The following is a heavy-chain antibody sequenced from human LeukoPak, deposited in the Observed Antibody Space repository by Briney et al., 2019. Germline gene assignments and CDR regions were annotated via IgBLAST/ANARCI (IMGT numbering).Heavy chain of an antibody. V-gene: IGHV3-11*04. D-gene: IGHD7-27*01. CDR2: ISNSGSSI. CDR1: GFTFSDSY. CDR3: TLGCRTVYSLSLCDAFDI. J-gene: IGHJ3*02. Sequence: GGSLRLSCAASGFTFSDSYMTWIRQAPGKGLEWVSYISNSGSSIYYADSVKGRFTTSRDNAKSSLYLQMNSLRAEDTAVYPHTLGCRTVYSLSLCDAFDIWGQGTMVTVSS.